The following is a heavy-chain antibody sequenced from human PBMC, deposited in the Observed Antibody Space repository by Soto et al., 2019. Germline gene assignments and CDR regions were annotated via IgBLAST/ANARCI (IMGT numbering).Heavy chain of an antibody. CDR2: IDPSDSYT. D-gene: IGHD6-19*01. CDR3: AIQHPLDSSAWYN. Sequence: GESLKISCKGSGYIFTSYWISWVLQMPGKGLEWMGRIDPSDSYTNYSPSFQGHVTISADKSINTAYLHWTSLKASDTAIYYCAIQHPLDSSAWYNWGQGTLVTVSS. V-gene: IGHV5-10-1*01. J-gene: IGHJ4*02. CDR1: GYIFTSYW.